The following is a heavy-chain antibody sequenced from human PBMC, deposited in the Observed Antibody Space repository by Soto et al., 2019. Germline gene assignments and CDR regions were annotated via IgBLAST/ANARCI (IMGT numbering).Heavy chain of an antibody. CDR1: GVTVSSNY. J-gene: IGHJ4*02. CDR3: ARHGYNYGGGYFDY. V-gene: IGHV3-66*04. CDR2: IYSGGST. D-gene: IGHD5-18*01. Sequence: EVQLVESGGGLVQPGGSLRLSCAASGVTVSSNYMSWVRQAPGKGLEWVSVIYSGGSTSYADSVKGRFTISRDNSKNTLYLQMNSLRAEDTAVDYCARHGYNYGGGYFDYWGQGTLVTVSS.